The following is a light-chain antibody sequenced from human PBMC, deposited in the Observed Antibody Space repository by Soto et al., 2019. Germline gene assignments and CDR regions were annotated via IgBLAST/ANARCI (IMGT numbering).Light chain of an antibody. CDR3: SSYTSGTTLYV. Sequence: QSALTQPVSVSGSPGQSITISCTGTSSDVGGYNYVSWYQHHAGKAPRLMIYASSNRPSGVSHRFSGSRSGNTASLTISGLQAEDEADYYCSSYTSGTTLYVFGTGTKVTVL. CDR2: ASS. CDR1: SSDVGGYNY. V-gene: IGLV2-14*01. J-gene: IGLJ1*01.